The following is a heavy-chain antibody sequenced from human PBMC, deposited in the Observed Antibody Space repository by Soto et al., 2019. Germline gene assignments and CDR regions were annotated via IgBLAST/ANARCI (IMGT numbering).Heavy chain of an antibody. CDR1: GFTFSSYA. D-gene: IGHD6-13*01. V-gene: IGHV3-23*01. CDR3: AKDLSSSWYPQY. CDR2: ISGSGNTT. Sequence: GGSLRLSCAASGFTFSSYAMTWVRRAPGKGLEWVSAISGSGNTTYYADSVKGRFTISRDSSKNTLYLQMNSLRAEDTAVYFCAKDLSSSWYPQYWGQGTLVTVSS. J-gene: IGHJ4*02.